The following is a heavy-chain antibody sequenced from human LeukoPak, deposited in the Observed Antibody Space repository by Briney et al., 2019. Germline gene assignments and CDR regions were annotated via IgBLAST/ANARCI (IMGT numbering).Heavy chain of an antibody. CDR1: GYSISNNYF. V-gene: IGHV4-38-2*01. CDR3: TRLVPAWEGGGSNY. CDR2: VSRSGTT. J-gene: IGHJ4*01. Sequence: PSETLSLTCVVSGYSISNNYFWGWIRQSPGKGPEWTGTVSRSGTTYYNPSLKSRVIISIDTSKNQFSLKLISMTAADTAVYYCTRLVPAWEGGGSNYWGRGTLVTVSS. D-gene: IGHD1-26*01.